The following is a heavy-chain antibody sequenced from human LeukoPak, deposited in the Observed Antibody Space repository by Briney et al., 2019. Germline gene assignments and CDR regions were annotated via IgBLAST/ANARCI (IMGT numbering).Heavy chain of an antibody. Sequence: PSETLSLTCTVSGGSISSYYWSWIRQPPGKGLEWIGYIYYSGSTNYNPSLKSRVTISVDTSKNQFSLKLSSVTAADTAVYYCARLLTGTTDYWGQGTLVTVSS. CDR1: GGSISSYY. J-gene: IGHJ4*02. V-gene: IGHV4-59*08. D-gene: IGHD1-1*01. CDR3: ARLLTGTTDY. CDR2: IYYSGST.